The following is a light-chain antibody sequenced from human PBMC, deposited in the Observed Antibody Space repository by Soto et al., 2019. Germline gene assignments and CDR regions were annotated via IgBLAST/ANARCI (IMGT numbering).Light chain of an antibody. Sequence: QSALTQPASVSGSPGQSITISCAGTSSDVGAYTYVSWYQQHPGKAPKLMIYDVSNRPRGVSNRFSGSNSGNTASLTISGLQADDEAYYYWSSYRSSSAPYVFGGGTKLTVL. CDR2: DVS. J-gene: IGLJ1*01. V-gene: IGLV2-14*01. CDR3: SSYRSSSAPYV. CDR1: SSDVGAYTY.